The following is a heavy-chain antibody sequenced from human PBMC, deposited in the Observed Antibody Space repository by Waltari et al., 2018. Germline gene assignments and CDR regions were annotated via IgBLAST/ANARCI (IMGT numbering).Heavy chain of an antibody. CDR1: GGTFSSYA. V-gene: IGHV1-2*06. CDR2: INPNSGGT. Sequence: QVQLVQSGAEVKKPGSSVKVSCKASGGTFSSYAISWVRQAPGQGLEWMGRINPNSGGTNYAQKFQGRVTMTRDTSISTAYMELSRLRSDDTAVYYCARERVPGRGDAFDIWGQGTMVTVSS. J-gene: IGHJ3*02. CDR3: ARERVPGRGDAFDI. D-gene: IGHD3-16*01.